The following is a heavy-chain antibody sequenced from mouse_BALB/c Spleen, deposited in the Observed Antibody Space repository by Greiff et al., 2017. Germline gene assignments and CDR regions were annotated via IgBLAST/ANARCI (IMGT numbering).Heavy chain of an antibody. J-gene: IGHJ4*01. CDR2: IWSDGST. CDR3: ARHKDYGNYVYYAMDY. V-gene: IGHV2-6-2*01. Sequence: VKVVESGPDLVAPSQSLSITCTVSGFSLTSYGVHWVRQPPGKGLEWLVVIWSDGSTTYNSALKSRLSISKDNSKSQVFLKMNSLQTDDTAMYYCARHKDYGNYVYYAMDYWGQGTSVTVSA. CDR1: GFSLTSYG. D-gene: IGHD2-1*01.